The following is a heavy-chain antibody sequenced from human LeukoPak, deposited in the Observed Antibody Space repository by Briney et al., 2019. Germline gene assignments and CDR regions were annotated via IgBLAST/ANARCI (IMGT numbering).Heavy chain of an antibody. J-gene: IGHJ4*02. CDR1: GFTFDGYA. CDR3: AKGRSSSGWYNYFDY. V-gene: IGHV3-9*01. Sequence: GGSLRLSCAASGFTFDGYAMHWVRQAPGKGLEWVSGISWNSGSIGYADSVKGRFTISRDNAKNSLYLQMNSLRAEDTALYYCAKGRSSSGWYNYFDYWGQGTLVTVSS. D-gene: IGHD6-19*01. CDR2: ISWNSGSI.